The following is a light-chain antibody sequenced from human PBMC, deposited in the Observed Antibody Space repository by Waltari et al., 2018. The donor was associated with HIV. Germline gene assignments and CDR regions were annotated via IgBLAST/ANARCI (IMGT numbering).Light chain of an antibody. CDR1: FPNVGNNY. V-gene: IGLV1-51*01. CDR3: GTWDSNLGSGV. J-gene: IGLJ3*02. Sequence: QSVLTQPPSVSAAPGQRVTISCSGTFPNVGNNYISWYQQFPGTAPKLLIYENNKRPSGIPDRFSCSKSGTTVTLGITGLQTGDEADYYCGTWDSNLGSGVFGGGTRVTVL. CDR2: ENN.